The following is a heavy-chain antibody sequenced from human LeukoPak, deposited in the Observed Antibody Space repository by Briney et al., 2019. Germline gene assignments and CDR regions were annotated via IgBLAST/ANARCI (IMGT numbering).Heavy chain of an antibody. J-gene: IGHJ6*03. CDR1: GFTFSSYE. CDR3: ARAFWDELSSSPTYYYYYYYMDV. D-gene: IGHD6-6*01. CDR2: ISSIGSTI. V-gene: IGHV3-48*03. Sequence: GGSLRLSCAASGFTFSSYEMNWVRQAPGKGLEWVSYISSIGSTIYYADSVKGRFTISRDNAKNSLYLQMNSLRAEDTAVYYCARAFWDELSSSPTYYYYYYYMDVWGKGTTVTVSS.